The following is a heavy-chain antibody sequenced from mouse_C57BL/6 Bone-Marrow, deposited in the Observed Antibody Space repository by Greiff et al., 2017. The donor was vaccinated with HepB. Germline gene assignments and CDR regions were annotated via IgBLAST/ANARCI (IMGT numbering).Heavy chain of an antibody. Sequence: QVQLQQPGAELVKPGASVKLSCKASGYTFTSYWMHWVKQRPGQGLEWIGMIHPNSGSTNYNEKFTSKATLTVDKSSSTAYMQLSSLTSEDSAVYYCARRPMMRWYFDVWGTGTTVTVSS. CDR3: ARRPMMRWYFDV. CDR1: GYTFTSYW. J-gene: IGHJ1*03. V-gene: IGHV1-64*01. D-gene: IGHD2-3*01. CDR2: IHPNSGST.